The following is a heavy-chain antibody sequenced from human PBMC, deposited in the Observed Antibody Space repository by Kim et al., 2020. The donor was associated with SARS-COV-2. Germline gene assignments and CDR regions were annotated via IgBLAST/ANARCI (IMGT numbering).Heavy chain of an antibody. CDR2: IYYSGST. V-gene: IGHV4-59*01. J-gene: IGHJ3*02. D-gene: IGHD6-13*01. Sequence: SETLSLTCTVSGGSISSYYWSWIRQPPGKGLEWIGYIYYSGSTNYNPSLKSRVTISVDTSKNQFSLKLSSVTAADTAVYYCALAPSSKRSGCAFDIWGQGTMVTVSS. CDR3: ALAPSSKRSGCAFDI. CDR1: GGSISSYY.